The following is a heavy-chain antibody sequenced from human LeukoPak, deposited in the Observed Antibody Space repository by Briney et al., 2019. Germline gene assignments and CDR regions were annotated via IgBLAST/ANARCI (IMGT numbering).Heavy chain of an antibody. J-gene: IGHJ4*02. D-gene: IGHD6-19*01. Sequence: GGSLRLSCAASGFTFSNAWMSWVRQAPDKGLEWVAVISYDGSNKYYADSVKGRFTISRDNSKNTLYLQMNSLRADDTAVYYCARDRDSSGWYEGFDYWGQGTLVTVSS. V-gene: IGHV3-30-3*01. CDR3: ARDRDSSGWYEGFDY. CDR1: GFTFSNAW. CDR2: ISYDGSNK.